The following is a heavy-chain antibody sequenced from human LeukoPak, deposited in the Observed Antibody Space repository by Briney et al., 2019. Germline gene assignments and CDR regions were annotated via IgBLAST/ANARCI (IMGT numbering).Heavy chain of an antibody. CDR1: GYTFTSYG. V-gene: IGHV1-18*01. D-gene: IGHD4-11*01. Sequence: ASVKVSCKASGYTFTSYGISWVRQAPGQGLEWMGWISAYNGNTNYAQKLQGRVTMTTDTSTSTAYMELRSLRSDDTAVYYCARAPPTATYSNYVVFDYWGQGTLVTVSS. CDR3: ARAPPTATYSNYVVFDY. CDR2: ISAYNGNT. J-gene: IGHJ4*02.